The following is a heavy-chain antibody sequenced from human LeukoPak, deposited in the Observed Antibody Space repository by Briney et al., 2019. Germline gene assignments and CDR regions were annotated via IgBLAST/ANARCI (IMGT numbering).Heavy chain of an antibody. CDR1: GFSFTNAW. CDR2: INQDGSTK. D-gene: IGHD3-16*01. J-gene: IGHJ4*02. CDR3: ARDMKGSLDY. Sequence: GGSLRLSCAASGFSFTNAWMAWVRQAPGKGLEWVANINQDGSTKQYADSVRGRFTISRDNAKNSLYLQLNSLRTEDTGLYHCARDMKGSLDYWGQGTLVIVSS. V-gene: IGHV3-7*01.